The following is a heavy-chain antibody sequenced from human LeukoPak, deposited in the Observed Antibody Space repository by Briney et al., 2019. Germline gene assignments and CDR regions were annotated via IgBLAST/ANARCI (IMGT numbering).Heavy chain of an antibody. CDR3: ARGYYDSSGYIHY. CDR1: GYTFTGYY. D-gene: IGHD3-22*01. Sequence: ASVKVSCKATGYTFTGYYMHWVRQAPGQGLEWVGWINPNSGGTNYAQEFQGRVTMTRETSISTAYMELSRLSSDDPAVYCGARGYYDSSGYIHYWGQGTLVTVSS. V-gene: IGHV1-2*02. CDR2: INPNSGGT. J-gene: IGHJ4*02.